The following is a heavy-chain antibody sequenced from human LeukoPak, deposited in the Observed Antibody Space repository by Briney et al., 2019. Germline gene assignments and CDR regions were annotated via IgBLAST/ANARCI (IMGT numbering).Heavy chain of an antibody. V-gene: IGHV1-69*04. CDR1: GGTFSSYA. CDR3: AREGPLGAAHYYYGMDV. CDR2: IIPILGIA. J-gene: IGHJ6*02. D-gene: IGHD6-13*01. Sequence: ASVKVSCKASGGTFSSYAISWVRQAPGQGLEWMGRIIPILGIANYAQKFQGRVTITADKSTSTAYMELSSLRSEDTAVYYCAREGPLGAAHYYYGMDVWGQGTTVIVSS.